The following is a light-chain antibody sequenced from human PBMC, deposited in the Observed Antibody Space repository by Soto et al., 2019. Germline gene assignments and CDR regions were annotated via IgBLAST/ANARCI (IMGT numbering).Light chain of an antibody. Sequence: QSVLTQPACVSLSPGQSITMSCTRTNSDVGTHNLVSWYQQHPGKAPKLIIYEGTKRPSGVSNRFSASKSGNTASLTISSLQAEDEADYFCTSYTSSPTLLFGTGTKVTVL. CDR2: EGT. CDR1: NSDVGTHNL. V-gene: IGLV2-14*02. CDR3: TSYTSSPTLL. J-gene: IGLJ1*01.